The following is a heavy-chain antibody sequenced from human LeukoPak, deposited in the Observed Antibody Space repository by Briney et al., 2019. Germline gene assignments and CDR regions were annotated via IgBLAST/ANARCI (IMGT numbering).Heavy chain of an antibody. J-gene: IGHJ4*02. D-gene: IGHD3-10*01. CDR2: INPNSGGT. CDR1: GYTFTGYY. Sequence: ASVKVSCKASGYTFTGYYMHWVRQAPGQGLEWMGWINPNSGGTNYAQKFQGRVTMTRDTSISTAYMELSRLRSDDTAVYYCARDLQVMVRGDIDYWGQGTLVTVSS. V-gene: IGHV1-2*02. CDR3: ARDLQVMVRGDIDY.